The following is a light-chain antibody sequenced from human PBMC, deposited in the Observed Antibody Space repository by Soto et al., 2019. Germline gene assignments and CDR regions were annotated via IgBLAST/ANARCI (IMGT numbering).Light chain of an antibody. CDR3: QQYGKAPIT. CDR1: QTVYSSL. CDR2: GAS. V-gene: IGKV3-20*01. Sequence: EIVLTQSPGTLSLSPGDRATLSCRAAQTVYSSLLAWYQQKPGQAPRLLIYGASSRATGIPDRFSGSGSGTDFTLTISRVEPEDFAVYHCQQYGKAPITFGQGTRLEIK. J-gene: IGKJ5*01.